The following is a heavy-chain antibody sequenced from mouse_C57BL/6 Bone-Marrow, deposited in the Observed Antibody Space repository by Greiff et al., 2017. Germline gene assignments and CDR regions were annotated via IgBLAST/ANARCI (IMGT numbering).Heavy chain of an antibody. CDR2: INPNNGVT. Sequence: EVQLQQSGPELVKPGASVKIPCKASGYTFTDYNMDWVKQSHGKSLEWIGDINPNNGVTIYNQKFKGKATLTVDTSSSTAYMERRSLTSEDTAVYYSARGGTTDWYFDVWGTGTTVTVSS. V-gene: IGHV1-18*01. CDR1: GYTFTDYN. CDR3: ARGGTTDWYFDV. D-gene: IGHD1-1*01. J-gene: IGHJ1*03.